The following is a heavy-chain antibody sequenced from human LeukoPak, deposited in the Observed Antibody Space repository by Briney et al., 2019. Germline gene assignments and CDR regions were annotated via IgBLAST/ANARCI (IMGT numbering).Heavy chain of an antibody. D-gene: IGHD2-2*01. CDR1: GYTFTGYY. CDR2: INPNSGGT. V-gene: IGHV1-2*02. CDR3: ARDTAFIGYCSSTSCYPPYYFDY. Sequence: ASVKVSCKASGYTFTGYYMHWVRQAPGQGLEWMGWINPNSGGTTYAQKFQGRVTMPRDTSISTAYMELSRLRSDDTAVYYCARDTAFIGYCSSTSCYPPYYFDYWGEGTLVTVSS. J-gene: IGHJ4*02.